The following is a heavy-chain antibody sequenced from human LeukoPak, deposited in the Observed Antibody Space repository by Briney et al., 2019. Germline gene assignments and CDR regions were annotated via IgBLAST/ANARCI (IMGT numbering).Heavy chain of an antibody. J-gene: IGHJ6*03. CDR3: VGTTPEDRSYYYYMDV. CDR2: IYYSGST. D-gene: IGHD2-2*01. Sequence: PSETLSLSCTVSGGSISSSSYYWGWIRQPPGKGLEWIGSIYYSGSTYYNPSLKSRVTISVDTSKNQFSLKLSSVTAADTAVYYCVGTTPEDRSYYYYMDVWGKGITVTISS. V-gene: IGHV4-39*01. CDR1: GGSISSSSYY.